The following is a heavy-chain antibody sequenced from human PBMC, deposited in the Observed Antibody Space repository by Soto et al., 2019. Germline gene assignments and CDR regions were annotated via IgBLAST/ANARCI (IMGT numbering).Heavy chain of an antibody. Sequence: LRLSCAASGFTFTRYSMNWVRQAPGKGLEWVASISSTTNYIYYGESLKGRLTISRDNAKNSMYLQMNTLRAEDTAVYYCARESEDLSSNLDYWGQGTLVTVSS. CDR1: GFTFTRYS. CDR2: ISSTTNYI. CDR3: ARESEDLSSNLDY. J-gene: IGHJ4*02. V-gene: IGHV3-21*06.